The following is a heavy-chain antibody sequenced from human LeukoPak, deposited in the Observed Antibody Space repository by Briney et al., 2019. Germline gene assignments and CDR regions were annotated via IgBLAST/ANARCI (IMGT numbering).Heavy chain of an antibody. CDR1: GGSISSYY. CDR3: ARGAKYCSSTSCYWVYYMDV. CDR2: IYYSGST. Sequence: KPSETLSLTCTVSGGSISSYYWSWIRQPPGKGLEWIGYIYYSGSTNYNPSLKSRVTISVDTSKNQFSLKLSSVTAADTAVYYCARGAKYCSSTSCYWVYYMDVWGKGTTVTVSS. J-gene: IGHJ6*03. V-gene: IGHV4-59*01. D-gene: IGHD2-2*01.